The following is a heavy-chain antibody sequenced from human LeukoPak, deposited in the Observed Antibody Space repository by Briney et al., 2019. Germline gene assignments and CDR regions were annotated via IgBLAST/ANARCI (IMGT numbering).Heavy chain of an antibody. CDR3: ARDPPPGMAKPRVDV. V-gene: IGHV4-59*12. D-gene: IGHD5-24*01. Sequence: PSETLSLTCTVSGGSISSYYWSWIRQPPGKGLEWIGYIYYSGSTNYNPSLKSRVTISVDTSKNQFSLKLSSVTAADTAVYYCARDPPPGMAKPRVDVWGQGTTVTVSS. CDR2: IYYSGST. J-gene: IGHJ6*02. CDR1: GGSISSYY.